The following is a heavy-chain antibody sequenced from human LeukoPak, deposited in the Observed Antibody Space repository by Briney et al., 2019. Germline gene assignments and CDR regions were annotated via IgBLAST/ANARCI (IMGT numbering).Heavy chain of an antibody. V-gene: IGHV3-21*01. CDR2: ISSSSYI. CDR3: ARDPTGYSSGWYSGREVNWFDP. CDR1: GFTFSSYS. J-gene: IGHJ5*02. D-gene: IGHD6-19*01. Sequence: PGGSLRLSCAASGFTFSSYSMNWVRQAPGKGLEWVSSISSSSYIYYADSVRGRFTISRDNAKNSLYLQMNSLRAEDTAVYYCARDPTGYSSGWYSGREVNWFDPWGQGTLVTVSS.